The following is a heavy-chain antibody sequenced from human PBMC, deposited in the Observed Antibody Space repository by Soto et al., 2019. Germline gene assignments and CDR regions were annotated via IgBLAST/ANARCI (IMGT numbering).Heavy chain of an antibody. CDR1: GDSISGGASF. J-gene: IGHJ4*02. V-gene: IGHV4-61*02. D-gene: IGHD6-13*01. CDR2: IDTSGST. CDR3: ARVAIAAAGTGPHFDY. Sequence: TSSTLSLTCTVSGDSISGGASFWSLILQPAGKGLEWIGRIDTSGSTNYNPSLKSRVTMSVDTSKNQFSLKLSSVTAADTAVYYCARVAIAAAGTGPHFDYWGQGTLVTVSS.